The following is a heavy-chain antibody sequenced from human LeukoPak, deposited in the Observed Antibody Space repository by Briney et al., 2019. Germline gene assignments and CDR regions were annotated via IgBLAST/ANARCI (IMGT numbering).Heavy chain of an antibody. D-gene: IGHD6-13*01. CDR1: GGSISVYY. CDR2: IYYSGRN. Sequence: KASETLSLTCAVPGGSISVYYWSCIRQPPGERLGWSGYIYYSGRNNYNPSLKSRVTISVDTSKNQFSLKLSSVTAAATAVYYCARGCSAGTPHNWFDPWGQGTLVTVSS. V-gene: IGHV4-59*01. CDR3: ARGCSAGTPHNWFDP. J-gene: IGHJ5*02.